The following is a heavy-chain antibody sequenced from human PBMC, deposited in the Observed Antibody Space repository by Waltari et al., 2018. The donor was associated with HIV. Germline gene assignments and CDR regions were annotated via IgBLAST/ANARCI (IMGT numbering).Heavy chain of an antibody. Sequence: EVQLVESGGGLVKPGGSVRLSCTTAGFPVNDAGLSWVRQAPGGGLEWVGRIKSQDDGGTTDDAAPVKGRFTISGDESKNTVFLQMNSLKPEDTAVYYCATVGGGTRDFWGQGTLVIVSS. CDR2: IKSQDDGGTT. D-gene: IGHD3-16*01. V-gene: IGHV3-15*01. J-gene: IGHJ4*02. CDR1: GFPVNDAG. CDR3: ATVGGGTRDF.